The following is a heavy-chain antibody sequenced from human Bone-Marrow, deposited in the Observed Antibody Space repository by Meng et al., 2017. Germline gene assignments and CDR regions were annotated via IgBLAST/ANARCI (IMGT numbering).Heavy chain of an antibody. D-gene: IGHD3-22*01. CDR2: INPKSGDT. Sequence: QGQLVQCGADVKKPGASVKVSCKASGYTFPDYWLHWVRRAPGQGLEWMGRINPKSGDTHYAQKFQGRVTITTDESTSTAYMELSSLRSEDTAVYYCARDLYYYDSSGMNWFDPWGQGTLVTVSS. CDR1: GYTFPDYW. J-gene: IGHJ5*02. V-gene: IGHV1-2*06. CDR3: ARDLYYYDSSGMNWFDP.